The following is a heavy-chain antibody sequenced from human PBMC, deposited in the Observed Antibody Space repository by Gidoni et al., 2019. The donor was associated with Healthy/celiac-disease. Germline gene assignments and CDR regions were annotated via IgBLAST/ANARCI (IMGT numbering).Heavy chain of an antibody. CDR1: VFTFGAFA. J-gene: IGHJ4*02. Sequence: EVQLVESGGVLVQPGWSLRLSCTASVFTFGAFAFCWFRQAPGKGLEWVGFIRSKTYGGTTEYAASVKGRFTISRDDSKTIAYLQMNSLKTEDTAVYYCTRVPSQYYDILTGYPYFDYWGQGTLVTVSS. V-gene: IGHV3-49*03. CDR2: IRSKTYGGTT. CDR3: TRVPSQYYDILTGYPYFDY. D-gene: IGHD3-9*01.